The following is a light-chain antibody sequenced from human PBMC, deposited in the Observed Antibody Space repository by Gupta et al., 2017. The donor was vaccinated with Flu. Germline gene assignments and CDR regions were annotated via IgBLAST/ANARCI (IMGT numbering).Light chain of an antibody. V-gene: IGLV2-11*01. Sequence: SALTQPRPVSESPGQSVTISCTGTSSDVGGYNYVPWYQQHPGKAPKLRMYDVSKRPSGVPELFSGSTSGNTDSLTISGLQAEDEADYYCCSDASSYTVVFGGGTKLTVL. CDR1: SSDVGGYNY. CDR3: CSDASSYTVV. CDR2: DVS. J-gene: IGLJ3*02.